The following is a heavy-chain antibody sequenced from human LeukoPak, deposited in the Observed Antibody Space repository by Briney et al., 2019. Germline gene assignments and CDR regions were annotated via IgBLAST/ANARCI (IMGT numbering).Heavy chain of an antibody. J-gene: IGHJ6*03. CDR3: AKDAGGKYCTNGVCYSDYYYYMDV. CDR1: GFTFDDYA. D-gene: IGHD2-8*01. Sequence: GGSLRLSCAASGFTFDDYAMHWVRQAPGKGLEWVSGISWNSGSIGYADSVKGRFTISRDNAKNSLYLQMNSLRAEDMALYYCAKDAGGKYCTNGVCYSDYYYYMDVWGKGTTVTVSS. V-gene: IGHV3-9*03. CDR2: ISWNSGSI.